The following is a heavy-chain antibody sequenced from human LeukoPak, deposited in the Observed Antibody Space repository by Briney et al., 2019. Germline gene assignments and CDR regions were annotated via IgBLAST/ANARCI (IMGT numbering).Heavy chain of an antibody. Sequence: GGSLRLSCAASGFTFSSYAMSWVRQAPGKGLEWVAVISYDGSNKYYADSVKGRFTISRDNSKNTLYLQMNSLRAEDTAVYYCAKEEWELLRRGSLVDYWGQGTLVTVSS. J-gene: IGHJ4*02. CDR2: ISYDGSNK. D-gene: IGHD1-26*01. V-gene: IGHV3-30*18. CDR1: GFTFSSYA. CDR3: AKEEWELLRRGSLVDY.